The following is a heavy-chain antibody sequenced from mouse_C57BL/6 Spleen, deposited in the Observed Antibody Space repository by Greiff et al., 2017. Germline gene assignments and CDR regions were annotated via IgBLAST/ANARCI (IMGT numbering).Heavy chain of an antibody. J-gene: IGHJ3*01. CDR3: ARHGGNETWFAY. CDR1: GFTFSSYG. CDR2: ISSGGSYT. V-gene: IGHV5-6*01. Sequence: VQVVESGGDLVKPGGSLKLSCAASGFTFSSYGMSWVRQTPDKRLEWVATISSGGSYTYYPDSVKGRFTISRDNAKNTLYLKMSSLKSEDTAMYYCARHGGNETWFAYWGQGTLVTVSA.